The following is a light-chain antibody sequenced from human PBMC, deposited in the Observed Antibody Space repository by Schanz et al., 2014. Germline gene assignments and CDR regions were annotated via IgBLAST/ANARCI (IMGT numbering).Light chain of an antibody. CDR2: DAS. Sequence: EIVLTQSPATLSLSPGERATLSCRASQSVSSYLAWYQQKPGQAPRLLIYDASSRATGIPDRFSGSGSGTDFTLTISRLEPEDFAVYYCHQYGYSPRTFGPGTKVDIK. V-gene: IGKV3-20*01. CDR1: QSVSSY. J-gene: IGKJ3*01. CDR3: HQYGYSPRT.